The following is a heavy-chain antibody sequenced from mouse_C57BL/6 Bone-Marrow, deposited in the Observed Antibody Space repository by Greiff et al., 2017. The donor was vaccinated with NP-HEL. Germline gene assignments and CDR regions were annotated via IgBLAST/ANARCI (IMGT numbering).Heavy chain of an antibody. CDR1: GYTFTSYG. V-gene: IGHV1-81*01. D-gene: IGHD1-1*01. Sequence: QVQLQQSGAELARPGASVKLSCKASGYTFTSYGISWVKQRTGQGLEWIGEIYPRSGNTYYNEKFKGKATLTADKSSSTAYMELRGLTSEDSAVYFCARCYYGSSFDYWGQGTTLTVSS. J-gene: IGHJ2*01. CDR2: IYPRSGNT. CDR3: ARCYYGSSFDY.